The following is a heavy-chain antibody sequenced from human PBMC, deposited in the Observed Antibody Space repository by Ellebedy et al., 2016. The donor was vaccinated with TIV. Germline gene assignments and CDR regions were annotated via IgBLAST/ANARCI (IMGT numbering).Heavy chain of an antibody. CDR2: IDPSDSYT. V-gene: IGHV5-10-1*01. Sequence: GESLKISCEGSGYSFTSYWISWVRQMPGKGLEWMGRIDPSDSYTNYSPSFQGHVTISADKSISTAYLQWSSLKASDTAMYYCARHESSGWFPYYCGMDVWGQGTTVTVSS. J-gene: IGHJ6*02. CDR3: ARHESSGWFPYYCGMDV. CDR1: GYSFTSYW. D-gene: IGHD6-19*01.